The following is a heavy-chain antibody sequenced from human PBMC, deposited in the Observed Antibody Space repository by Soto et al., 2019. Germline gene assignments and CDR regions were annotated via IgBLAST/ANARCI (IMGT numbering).Heavy chain of an antibody. V-gene: IGHV3-15*01. CDR2: IKSKTDGVTT. J-gene: IGHJ5*02. CDR1: GFTLSNAW. D-gene: IGHD6-13*01. Sequence: EVQLVESGGGLVKPGGSLRLSCAASGFTLSNAWMSWVRQDPGKGLEWVGRIKSKTDGVTTDYAAPVKGRFTISRDDSKNTLYLQMNSLKTEATAVYYCTTDLSSSWHFGWFDPWGQGNLVTVSS. CDR3: TTDLSSSWHFGWFDP.